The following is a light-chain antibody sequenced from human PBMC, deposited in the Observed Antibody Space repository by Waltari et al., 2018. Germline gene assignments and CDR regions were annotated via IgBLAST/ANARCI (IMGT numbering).Light chain of an antibody. CDR3: QQRSNWPKT. Sequence: EIALTQSPATLSLSPGERATLSYRASQSVSSYLAWYQQKPGQAPRLLIYDASNRATGIPARFSGSGSGTDFTLTISSLEPEDFAVYYCQQRSNWPKTFGQGTKVEIK. V-gene: IGKV3-11*01. CDR2: DAS. CDR1: QSVSSY. J-gene: IGKJ1*01.